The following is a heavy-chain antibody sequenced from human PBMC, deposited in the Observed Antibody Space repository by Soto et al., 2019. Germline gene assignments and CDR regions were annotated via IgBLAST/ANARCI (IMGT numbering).Heavy chain of an antibody. V-gene: IGHV1-18*04. CDR1: GYTFTSYS. D-gene: IGHD2-2*01. J-gene: IGHJ3*02. CDR3: ARDIVVGPVSMPYNPFYI. CDR2: ISAYNGDT. Sequence: SVEVSCKASGYTFTSYSISWVRQAPGQPLEWMGWISAYNGDTNYAQGFQGRVTLTTDTSTNTAYMELRNLRSDDTAVYYCARDIVVGPVSMPYNPFYIWGLGTMVTVSS.